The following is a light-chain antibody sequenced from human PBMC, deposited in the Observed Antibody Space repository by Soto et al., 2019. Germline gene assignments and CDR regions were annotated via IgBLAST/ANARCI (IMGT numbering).Light chain of an antibody. CDR3: QQYHSFSGYT. Sequence: DIQMTQSPSTLSASVGDRVTITCRASQNIKNWLAWYQQKPGKAPKLLVYKASNLQSGVPSRFSGSASGTEFTVTIQSVQADDSATYYCQQYHSFSGYTFGQGTKLEIK. J-gene: IGKJ2*01. CDR2: KAS. CDR1: QNIKNW. V-gene: IGKV1-5*03.